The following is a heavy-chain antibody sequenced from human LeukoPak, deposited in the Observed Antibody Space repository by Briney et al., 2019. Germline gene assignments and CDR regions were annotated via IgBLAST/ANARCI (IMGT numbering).Heavy chain of an antibody. CDR1: GYTFTSYD. CDR3: ARDSLKRTNPLFDY. D-gene: IGHD1-14*01. J-gene: IGHJ4*02. CDR2: MSPKSGNT. V-gene: IGHV1-8*01. Sequence: ASVKVSCKASGYTFTSYDINWVRQATGQGLEWMGWMSPKSGNTGYAQKFQGRVTMTRSTSISIAYMELSSLRSEDTAVYYCARDSLKRTNPLFDYWGQGTLVTVSS.